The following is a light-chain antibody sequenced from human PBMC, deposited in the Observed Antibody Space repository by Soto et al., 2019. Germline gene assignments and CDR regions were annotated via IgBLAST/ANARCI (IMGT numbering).Light chain of an antibody. Sequence: DIQITQSPSTLSASVVDIVTITFRASQSISSWLAWYQQKPGKAPKLLIYDASSLASGVPSRFSATVSGTEFSLTITSLQPEDFATYYCQQLFDSPITFGQGTRLEI. J-gene: IGKJ5*01. V-gene: IGKV1-5*01. CDR1: QSISSW. CDR3: QQLFDSPIT. CDR2: DAS.